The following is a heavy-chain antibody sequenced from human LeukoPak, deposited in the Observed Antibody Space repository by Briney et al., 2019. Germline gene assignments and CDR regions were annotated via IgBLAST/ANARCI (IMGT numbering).Heavy chain of an antibody. CDR3: ARDRCSGGSCYLDY. Sequence: SGTLSLTCTVSVGSISSYYWSWIRQPAGKGLEWIGRIYTSGSTNYNPSLKSRVTMSVDTSKNQFSLKLSSVTAADTAVYYCARDRCSGGSCYLDYWGQGTLVTVSS. V-gene: IGHV4-4*07. J-gene: IGHJ4*02. CDR1: VGSISSYY. CDR2: IYTSGST. D-gene: IGHD2-15*01.